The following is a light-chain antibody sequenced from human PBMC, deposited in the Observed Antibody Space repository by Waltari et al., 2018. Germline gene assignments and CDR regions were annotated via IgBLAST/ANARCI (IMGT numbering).Light chain of an antibody. V-gene: IGKV2-29*02. CDR3: THALETPFT. Sequence: DIVMTQTPLSLPVAPGEPASIFCRSSQSLLHSNGNTYLYWYLQKPGQPPRLLIHRVSNRFSGVPDRFSGSGSGTDFTLKISSVKAEDVGVYYCTHALETPFTFGPGTKLHI. CDR1: QSLLHSNGNTY. J-gene: IGKJ3*01. CDR2: RVS.